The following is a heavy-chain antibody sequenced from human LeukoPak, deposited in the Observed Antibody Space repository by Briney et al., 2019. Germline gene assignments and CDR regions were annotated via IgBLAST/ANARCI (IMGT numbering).Heavy chain of an antibody. Sequence: ASVKVSCKASGYTFTSYDIVWVRQASGQGLEWMGWMNPNSGHTGYAQKFQGRVTMTRTTSISTAYMELTSLTSEDSAVYYCARSMVGVRKRNDYWCQVTLVTVSS. CDR3: ARSMVGVRKRNDY. D-gene: IGHD1-26*01. CDR1: GYTFTSYD. CDR2: MNPNSGHT. J-gene: IGHJ4*02. V-gene: IGHV1-8*01.